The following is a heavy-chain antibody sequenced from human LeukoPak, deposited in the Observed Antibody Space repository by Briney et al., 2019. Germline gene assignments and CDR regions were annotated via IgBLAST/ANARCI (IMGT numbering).Heavy chain of an antibody. CDR2: IKQDGSEK. CDR3: ARGSGYYYY. Sequence: GGSLRLSCAASGFTFSSYAMSWVRQAPGKGLEWVANIKQDGSEKYYVDSVKGRFTISRDNAKNSLYLQMNSLRAEDTAVYYCARGSGYYYYWGQGTLVTVSS. J-gene: IGHJ4*02. V-gene: IGHV3-7*05. CDR1: GFTFSSYA. D-gene: IGHD3-22*01.